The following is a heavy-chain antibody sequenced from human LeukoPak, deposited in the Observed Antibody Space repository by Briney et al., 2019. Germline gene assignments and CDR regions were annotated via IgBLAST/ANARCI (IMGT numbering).Heavy chain of an antibody. D-gene: IGHD4-17*01. J-gene: IGHJ6*02. CDR1: GGSISSYY. Sequence: PSETLSLTCTVSGGSISSYYWSWIRQPPGKGLEWIGYIYYSGSTNYNPSLKSRVTISVDTSKNQFSLKLSSVTAADTAVYYCARRDYAHYYYGMDVWAKGPRSPSP. CDR3: ARRDYAHYYYGMDV. CDR2: IYYSGST. V-gene: IGHV4-59*08.